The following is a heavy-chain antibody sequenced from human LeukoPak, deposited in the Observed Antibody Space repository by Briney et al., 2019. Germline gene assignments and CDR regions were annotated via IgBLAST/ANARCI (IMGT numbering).Heavy chain of an antibody. D-gene: IGHD3-10*01. CDR2: ISSSSSTI. Sequence: GGSLRLSCAASGFTFSSYSMNWVRQAPGKGLEWVSYISSSSSTIYYADSVKGRFTISRDNAKNSLYLQMNSLRAEDTAVYYCARPRGFSNSYFDYWGQGTLVTVSS. CDR3: ARPRGFSNSYFDY. CDR1: GFTFSSYS. V-gene: IGHV3-48*01. J-gene: IGHJ4*02.